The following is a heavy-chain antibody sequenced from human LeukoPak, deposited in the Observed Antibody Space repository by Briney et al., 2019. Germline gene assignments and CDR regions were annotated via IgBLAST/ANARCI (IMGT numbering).Heavy chain of an antibody. J-gene: IGHJ6*03. CDR2: INHSGST. Sequence: SETLSLTCTVSGGSISSSSYYWSWIRQPPGKGLEWIGEINHSGSTNYNPSLKSRVTISVDTSKNQFSLKLSSVTAADTAVYYCARRKWLPIYYYMDVWGKGTTVTVSS. CDR1: GGSISSSSYY. CDR3: ARRKWLPIYYYMDV. V-gene: IGHV4-39*07. D-gene: IGHD3-22*01.